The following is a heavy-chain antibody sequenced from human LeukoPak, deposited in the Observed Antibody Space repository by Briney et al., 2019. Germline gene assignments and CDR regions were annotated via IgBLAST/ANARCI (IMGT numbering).Heavy chain of an antibody. CDR2: ISSSGSTF. Sequence: GGSLRLSCAASVFIFSSYEMNWGRPAPGKGLEWVSYISSSGSTFYYAESVKGRFTISRDNAKKSLYLQMNSLRAEDTAVHYCAREFDSSGYLDYWGQGTLVTVSS. CDR3: AREFDSSGYLDY. J-gene: IGHJ4*02. D-gene: IGHD3-22*01. CDR1: VFIFSSYE. V-gene: IGHV3-48*03.